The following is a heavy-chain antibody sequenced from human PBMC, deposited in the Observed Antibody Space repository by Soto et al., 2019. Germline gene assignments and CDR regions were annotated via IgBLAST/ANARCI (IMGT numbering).Heavy chain of an antibody. CDR2: IWYDGSKT. Sequence: GALRLSCAASGFTFSSYGFHWVRQAPGKGLEWVAVIWYDGSKTYYVESVRGRFTISRDNSKNTLYLQMNSLRAEDTAVYCCARDLGSTNYYFDYWGLGTLVTVSS. CDR1: GFTFSSYG. J-gene: IGHJ4*02. V-gene: IGHV3-33*01. CDR3: ARDLGSTNYYFDY. D-gene: IGHD5-12*01.